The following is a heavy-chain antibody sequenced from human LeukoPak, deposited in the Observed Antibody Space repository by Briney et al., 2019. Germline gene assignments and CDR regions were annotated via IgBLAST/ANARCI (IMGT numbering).Heavy chain of an antibody. CDR3: TRGQSLGYYYGLFDY. CDR2: ISSSGSTK. J-gene: IGHJ4*02. D-gene: IGHD5-18*01. CDR1: GFTFSSSE. Sequence: QPGGSLRLSCAASGFTFSSSEMSWVRQAPGKGLEWVSYISSSGSTKYYAESVKGRFTMSRDNAKNSLYLQMNSLRAEDTAVYYCTRGQSLGYYYGLFDYWGQGTLVTVSS. V-gene: IGHV3-48*03.